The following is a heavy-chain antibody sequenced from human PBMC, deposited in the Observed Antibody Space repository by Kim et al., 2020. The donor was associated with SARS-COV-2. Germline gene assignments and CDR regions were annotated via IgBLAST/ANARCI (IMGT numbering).Heavy chain of an antibody. Sequence: KYLRESVEGRFTISRDNAKNSLFLQMNSLRAEDTAVYYCARDPPRGGDYDYWGQGTLVTVSS. CDR3: ARDPPRGGDYDY. J-gene: IGHJ4*02. V-gene: IGHV3-7*03. CDR2: K. D-gene: IGHD4-17*01.